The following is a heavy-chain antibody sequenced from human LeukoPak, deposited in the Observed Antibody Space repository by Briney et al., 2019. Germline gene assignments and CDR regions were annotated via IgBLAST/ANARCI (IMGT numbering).Heavy chain of an antibody. Sequence: SETLSLTCSVSGGSISSSSYYWGWLRQPPGKGREWIGSIYYSGSTYYNPSLKSRVTISVDTTKTQFSLKLSSVTAADTAVYFCARGFRGDNFDYWGQGTLVTVSS. J-gene: IGHJ4*02. V-gene: IGHV4-39*07. CDR1: GGSISSSSYY. D-gene: IGHD7-27*01. CDR3: ARGFRGDNFDY. CDR2: IYYSGST.